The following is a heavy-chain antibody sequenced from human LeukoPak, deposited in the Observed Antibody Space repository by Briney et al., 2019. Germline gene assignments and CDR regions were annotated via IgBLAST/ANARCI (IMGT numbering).Heavy chain of an antibody. J-gene: IGHJ3*02. D-gene: IGHD5-18*01. CDR2: ISGSGGST. Sequence: GGSLRLSCAASGFTFSSYAMSWVRQAPGKGLEWVSAISGSGGSTYYADSVKGRFTISGDNSKNTLYLQMNSLRAEDTAVYYCAKGGYSYEDAFDIWGQGTMVTVSS. CDR1: GFTFSSYA. V-gene: IGHV3-23*01. CDR3: AKGGYSYEDAFDI.